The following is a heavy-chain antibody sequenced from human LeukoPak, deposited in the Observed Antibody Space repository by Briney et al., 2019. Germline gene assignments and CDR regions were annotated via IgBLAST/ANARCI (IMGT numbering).Heavy chain of an antibody. J-gene: IGHJ4*02. D-gene: IGHD3-10*01. CDR2: TRESGDRT. V-gene: IGHV3-23*01. Sequence: GGSPRLSCAPSEFTFSKSTMRSGREAPGAGLEWGSPTRESGDRTYYADSVKGRFTISRDNSKNTLYLQMNSLRTEEAAVYYYAKDLRKSGNYGYFDLWGQGTLVTVSS. CDR3: AKDLRKSGNYGYFDL. CDR1: EFTFSKST.